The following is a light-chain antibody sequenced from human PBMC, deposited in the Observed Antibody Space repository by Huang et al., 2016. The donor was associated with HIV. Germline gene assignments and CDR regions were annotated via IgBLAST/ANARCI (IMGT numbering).Light chain of an antibody. Sequence: DTHMTQSPSTLSAYEGEKITITCRASQSISSWLAWYQQKPGKAPNLLIYDASTLESGVPSRFIGSGSGTEFTLTISSLQPEDFATYYCQQYNNYPWTFGQGTKVEVK. V-gene: IGKV1-5*01. J-gene: IGKJ1*01. CDR1: QSISSW. CDR2: DAS. CDR3: QQYNNYPWT.